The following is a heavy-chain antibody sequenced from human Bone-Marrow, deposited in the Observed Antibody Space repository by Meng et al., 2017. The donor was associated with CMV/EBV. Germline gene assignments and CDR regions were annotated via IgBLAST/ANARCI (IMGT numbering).Heavy chain of an antibody. J-gene: IGHJ6*02. CDR1: GYTFTSYD. V-gene: IGHV1-2*02. CDR2: INPNSGGT. D-gene: IGHD1-26*01. CDR3: ATDPIVGATQGYYGMDV. Sequence: ASVKVSCKASGYTFTSYDINWVRQAPGQGLEWMGWINPNSGGTNYAQKFQGRVTMTRDTSISTAYMELSRLRSDDTAVYYCATDPIVGATQGYYGMDVWGQGTTVTVSS.